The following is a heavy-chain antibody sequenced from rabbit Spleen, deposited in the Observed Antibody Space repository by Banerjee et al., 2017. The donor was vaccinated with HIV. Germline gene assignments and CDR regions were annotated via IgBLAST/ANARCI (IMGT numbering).Heavy chain of an antibody. D-gene: IGHD6-1*01. J-gene: IGHJ4*01. CDR1: GFSFSSSYD. CDR2: IYTGNGKN. Sequence: QEQLVESGGGLVKPGASLTLICTASGFSFSSSYDMCWVRQAPGKGLEWIGCIYTGNGKNYYASWAKGRFTISKTSSTTVTLQMTSLTAADTATYFCTRDAGSYAYIDGYFNLWGQGTLVTVS. CDR3: TRDAGSYAYIDGYFNL. V-gene: IGHV1S45*01.